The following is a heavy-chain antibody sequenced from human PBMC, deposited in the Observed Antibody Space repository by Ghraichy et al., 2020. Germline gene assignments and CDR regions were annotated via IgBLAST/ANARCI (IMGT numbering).Heavy chain of an antibody. J-gene: IGHJ6*02. V-gene: IGHV3-23*01. CDR3: AKGEGDYDFWSGYAEGYYYYGMDV. Sequence: GSLRLSCAASGFTFSSYAMSWVRQAPGKGLEWVSAISGSGGSTYYADSVKGRFTISRDNSKNTLYLQMNSLRVEDTAVYYCAKGEGDYDFWSGYAEGYYYYGMDVWGQGTTVTVSS. D-gene: IGHD3-3*01. CDR1: GFTFSSYA. CDR2: ISGSGGST.